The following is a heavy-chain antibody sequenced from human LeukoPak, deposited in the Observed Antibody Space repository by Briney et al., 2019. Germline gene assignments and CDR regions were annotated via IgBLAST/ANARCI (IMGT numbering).Heavy chain of an antibody. J-gene: IGHJ4*02. CDR2: IYYSGST. CDR1: GGSINSYY. Sequence: SESLSLTCTVSGGSINSYYWSWIRQPPGKGLEWIGYIYYSGSTNYNPSLKSRVTISVDTSKNQFSLKLSSVTAADTAVYYCARSPARYFDYWGQGTLVTVSS. CDR3: ARSPARYFDY. D-gene: IGHD6-6*01. V-gene: IGHV4-59*01.